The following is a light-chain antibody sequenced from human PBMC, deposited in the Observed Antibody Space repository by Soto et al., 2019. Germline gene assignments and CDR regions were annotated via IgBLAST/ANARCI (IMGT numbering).Light chain of an antibody. J-gene: IGKJ1*01. V-gene: IGKV3D-15*01. CDR2: GAS. Sequence: IVLTQSPATLSVSPGERATLSCRASQSVSSNLAWYQQKPGQAPRLLISGASTRATGVPARFSGSGSGTEFTLTISNLEPEDFAVYYCQQRSGWPWTFGQGTKVDIK. CDR3: QQRSGWPWT. CDR1: QSVSSN.